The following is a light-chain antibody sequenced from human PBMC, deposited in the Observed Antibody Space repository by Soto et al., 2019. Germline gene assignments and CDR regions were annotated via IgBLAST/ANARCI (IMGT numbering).Light chain of an antibody. CDR3: QQRSNWPPGLT. V-gene: IGKV3D-20*02. Sequence: EIVMTQSPATLSVSPGERATLSFRASQSVSILLAWYQQKPGQAPRLLIYGAFSRATGIPDRFSGSGSGTDFTLTISRLEPEDFAVYYCQQRSNWPPGLTFGQGTRLEIK. CDR1: QSVSIL. J-gene: IGKJ5*01. CDR2: GAF.